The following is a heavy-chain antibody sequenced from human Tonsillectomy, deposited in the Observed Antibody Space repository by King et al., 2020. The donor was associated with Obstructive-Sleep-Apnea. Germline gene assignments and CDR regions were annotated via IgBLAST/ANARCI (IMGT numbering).Heavy chain of an antibody. CDR3: ATGWSPDY. J-gene: IGHJ4*02. CDR2: INPNSGGP. CDR1: GYTFTNYY. Sequence: QLVESGAEVKKPGASVKVSCKASGYTFTNYYMHWVRQAPGQGLEWVGCINPNSGGPNYAQNFQGRVTMTRDTSINTAYMELRRLRSDDTAVYYCATGWSPDYWGQGTLVTVSS. V-gene: IGHV1-2*02. D-gene: IGHD6-19*01.